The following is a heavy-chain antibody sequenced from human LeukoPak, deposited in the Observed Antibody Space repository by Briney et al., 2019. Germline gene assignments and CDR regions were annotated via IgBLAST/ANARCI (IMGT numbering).Heavy chain of an antibody. Sequence: PGGSLRLSCAASGFMFTSYWMSWVRQAPGKGLEWVANINQDGSAKYYVDSVKGRFTISRDNAKNSLYLQMNSLRAEDTAVYYCVRESGTHWGQGTLVTVSS. CDR1: GFMFTSYW. V-gene: IGHV3-7*01. CDR3: VRESGTH. CDR2: INQDGSAK. D-gene: IGHD3-10*01. J-gene: IGHJ4*02.